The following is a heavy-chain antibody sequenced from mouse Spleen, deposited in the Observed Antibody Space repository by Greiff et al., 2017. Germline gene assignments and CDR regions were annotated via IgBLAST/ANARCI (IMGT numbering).Heavy chain of an antibody. CDR1: GFTFSDYY. Sequence: DVHLVESEGGLVQPGSSMKLSCTASGFTFSDYYMAWVRQVPEKGLEWVANINYDGSSTYYLDSLKSRFIISRDNAKNILYLQMSSLKSEDTATYYCARDRGVTDWYFDVWGAGTTVTVSS. D-gene: IGHD2-1*01. CDR3: ARDRGVTDWYFDV. V-gene: IGHV5-16*01. J-gene: IGHJ1*01. CDR2: INYDGSST.